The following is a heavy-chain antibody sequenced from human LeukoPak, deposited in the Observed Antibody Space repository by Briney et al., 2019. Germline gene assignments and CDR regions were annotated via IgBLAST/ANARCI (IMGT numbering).Heavy chain of an antibody. V-gene: IGHV1-2*02. CDR3: ARDKRIAAAGTDY. Sequence: GASVKVSCKASGYTFTGYYMHWVRQAPGQGLEWMGWINPNSGGTNYAQKFQGRVTMTRDTSISTAYMELGRLRSDDTAVYYCARDKRIAAAGTDYWGQGTLVTVSS. CDR2: INPNSGGT. D-gene: IGHD6-13*01. J-gene: IGHJ4*02. CDR1: GYTFTGYY.